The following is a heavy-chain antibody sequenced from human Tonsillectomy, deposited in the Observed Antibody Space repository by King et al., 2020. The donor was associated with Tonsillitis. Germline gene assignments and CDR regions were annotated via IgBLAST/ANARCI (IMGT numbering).Heavy chain of an antibody. V-gene: IGHV3-30-3*01. CDR1: GFTFSTYA. Sequence: VQLVESGGGVVQPGRSLRISCAASGFTFSTYAMHWVRQAPGKGLEWVAVISYDGTYKYYADSVKGRFTVSRDNSKNTLYLQMNSLRAEDTAVYYGARGGYSDNDYADSWGQGTLVTVSS. J-gene: IGHJ4*02. CDR2: ISYDGTYK. D-gene: IGHD5-12*01. CDR3: ARGGYSDNDYADS.